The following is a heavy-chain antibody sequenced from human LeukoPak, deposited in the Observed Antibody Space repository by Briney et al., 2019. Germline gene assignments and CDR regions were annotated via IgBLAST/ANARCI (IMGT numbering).Heavy chain of an antibody. J-gene: IGHJ4*02. V-gene: IGHV3-21*01. D-gene: IGHD4-17*01. Sequence: PGGSLRLSCAASRFTFSSYSMNWVRQAPGKGLEWVSSISSSSSYIYYADSVKGRFTISRDNAKNSLYLQMNSLRAEDTAVYYCARDFYGDYIVDYWGQGTLVTVSS. CDR3: ARDFYGDYIVDY. CDR1: RFTFSSYS. CDR2: ISSSSSYI.